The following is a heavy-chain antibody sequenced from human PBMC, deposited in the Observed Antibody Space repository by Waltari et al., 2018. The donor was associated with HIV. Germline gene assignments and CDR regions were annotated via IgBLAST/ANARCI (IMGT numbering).Heavy chain of an antibody. J-gene: IGHJ4*02. V-gene: IGHV4-34*02. D-gene: IGHD6-19*01. CDR1: GGSFSNYS. CDR3: ARHRFTRGNSAWYFLY. CDR2: INHSGTP. Sequence: QVRLQQWGAGLLKPSETLSLTCAVYGGSFSNYSWPWLRQTPEKGLEWIGEINHSGTPDYNPSLKSRLTMSIDTSKNQFSLKLNSVTAADTAVYYCARHRFTRGNSAWYFLYWGQGTHVTVSS.